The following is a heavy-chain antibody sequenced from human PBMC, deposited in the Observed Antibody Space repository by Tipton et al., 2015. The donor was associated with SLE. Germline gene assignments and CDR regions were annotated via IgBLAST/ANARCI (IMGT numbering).Heavy chain of an antibody. V-gene: IGHV4-34*01. CDR2: INHSGST. Sequence: TLSLTCTVNYGSFRGYSWSWIRQPPGKGLEWIGEINHSGSTDYNPSLKSRVTVSLDTSKTQFSLKVTSVTAADTATYYCALMQSLVDAFDIWGQGTMVPVYS. J-gene: IGHJ3*02. CDR3: ALMQSLVDAFDI. D-gene: IGHD1-26*01. CDR1: YGSFRGYS.